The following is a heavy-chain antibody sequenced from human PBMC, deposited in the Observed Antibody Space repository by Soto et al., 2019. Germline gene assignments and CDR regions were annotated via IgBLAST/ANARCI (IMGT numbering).Heavy chain of an antibody. CDR3: ARLWEDYDFWSGYYLYYFDY. CDR2: IYYSGST. Sequence: SETLSLTCTVSGGSISSSSYYWGWIRQPPGKGLEWIGSIYYSGSTYYNPSLKSRVTISVDTSKNQFSLKLSSVTAADTAVYYCARLWEDYDFWSGYYLYYFDYWGQGTQVTVSS. CDR1: GGSISSSSYY. D-gene: IGHD3-3*01. V-gene: IGHV4-39*01. J-gene: IGHJ4*02.